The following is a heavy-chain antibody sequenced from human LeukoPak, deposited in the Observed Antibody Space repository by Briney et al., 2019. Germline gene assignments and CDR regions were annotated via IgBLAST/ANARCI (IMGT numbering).Heavy chain of an antibody. Sequence: GGSLRLSCAASGFTFSSYSMNWVRQAPGKGLEWVSSISSSSSYIYYADSVKGRFTISRDNAKNSLYLQMNSLRAEDTAVYYCARDQEYSYGYTYYYYGMDVWGQGTTVTVSS. V-gene: IGHV3-21*01. D-gene: IGHD5-18*01. CDR1: GFTFSSYS. CDR3: ARDQEYSYGYTYYYYGMDV. J-gene: IGHJ6*02. CDR2: ISSSSSYI.